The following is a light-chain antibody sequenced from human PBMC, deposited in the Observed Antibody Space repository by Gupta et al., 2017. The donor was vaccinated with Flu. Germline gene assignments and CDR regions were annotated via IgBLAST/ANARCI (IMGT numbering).Light chain of an antibody. V-gene: IGKV3-20*01. CDR1: AHIYHKF. CDR2: GTS. J-gene: IGKJ2*01. CDR3: HQDKTSPYT. Sequence: GTLFLSPGERGTLSCVSAAHIYHKFLVWHQQRPGQAPRVVIYGTSSRATGIPDRFSGGGSGTEFTLTIDRLEPEECAWYYCHQDKTSPYTFGPGTXMEI.